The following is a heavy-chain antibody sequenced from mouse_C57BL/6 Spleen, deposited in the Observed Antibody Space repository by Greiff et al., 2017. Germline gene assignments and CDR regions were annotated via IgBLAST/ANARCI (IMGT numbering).Heavy chain of an antibody. J-gene: IGHJ2*01. CDR1: GYTFTSYC. D-gene: IGHD1-1*01. V-gene: IGHV1-81*01. CDR3: ARGWSSAFDY. Sequence: VQLQQSGAELVRPGASVKLSCKASGYTFTSYCISWVKQRPGQGLEWIGEIYPGSGNTYYNEKFKGKATLTADTSSSTAYMQLRSLTSEDSAIYFCARGWSSAFDYWGQGTTLTVSS. CDR2: IYPGSGNT.